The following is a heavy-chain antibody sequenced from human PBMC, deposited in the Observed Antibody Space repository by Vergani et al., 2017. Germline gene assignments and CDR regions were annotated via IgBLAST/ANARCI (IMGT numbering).Heavy chain of an antibody. D-gene: IGHD5-24*01. Sequence: QLHLQESGPGLVKPSETLSLTCTVSGGSITSSSYYWGWIRQPPGKGLEWIGNIYHSGGAYYNPSLKGRVTISVDTSKNQFSLEVTSVTAADTAVYYCARDQRWGHSLDRWGQGTLVTVSS. J-gene: IGHJ5*02. V-gene: IGHV4-39*01. CDR2: IYHSGGA. CDR1: GGSITSSSYY. CDR3: ARDQRWGHSLDR.